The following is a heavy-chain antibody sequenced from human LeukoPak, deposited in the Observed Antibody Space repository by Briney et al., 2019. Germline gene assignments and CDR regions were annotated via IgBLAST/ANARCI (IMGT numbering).Heavy chain of an antibody. CDR3: TRLGSVDY. V-gene: IGHV3-73*01. J-gene: IGHJ4*02. D-gene: IGHD6-25*01. Sequence: GGSLRLSCAASGFTFSGSAMHWVRQASGKGLEWVGRIRSKANSYATAYAASVKGRFTISRDDSKNTAHLQMNSLKTEDTAVYYCTRLGSVDYWGQGTLVTVSS. CDR2: IRSKANSYAT. CDR1: GFTFSGSA.